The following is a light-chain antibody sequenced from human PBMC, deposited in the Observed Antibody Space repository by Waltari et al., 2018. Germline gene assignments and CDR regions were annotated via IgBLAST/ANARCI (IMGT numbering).Light chain of an antibody. Sequence: SYELTQPPSVSVSPGQTARITCSGDAVAEKYAYWYQQKSGQAPAMVIYEANKRPSWSPERCSGSSSGTMATLTISGAQVEDEAHYYCYSADSSGNYGIFGGGTKLTVL. CDR2: EAN. CDR1: AVAEKY. J-gene: IGLJ2*01. V-gene: IGLV3-10*01. CDR3: YSADSSGNYGI.